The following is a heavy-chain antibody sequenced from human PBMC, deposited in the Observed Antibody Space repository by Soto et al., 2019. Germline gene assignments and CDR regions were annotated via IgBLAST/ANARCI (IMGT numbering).Heavy chain of an antibody. CDR2: ISSTTNYI. J-gene: IGHJ4*02. V-gene: IGHV3-21*06. CDR3: ARESEDLTSNFDY. Sequence: GGSLRLSCAASWFIFTRYSMNWVRQAPGKGLEWVSSISSTTNYIYYGDSMKGRFTISRDNAKNSLYLEMNSLRAEDTAVYYCARESEDLTSNFDYWGQGTLVTVSS. CDR1: WFIFTRYS.